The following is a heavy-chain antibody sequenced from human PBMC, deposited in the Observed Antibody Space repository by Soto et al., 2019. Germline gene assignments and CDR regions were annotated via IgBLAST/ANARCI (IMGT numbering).Heavy chain of an antibody. D-gene: IGHD2-21*02. V-gene: IGHV4-39*01. CDR2: IYYSGST. J-gene: IGHJ4*02. CDR1: GGSISSSSYY. Sequence: QLQLQESGPGLVKPSETLSLTCTVSGGSISSSSYYWGWIRQPPGKGLEWIGSIYYSGSTYYNPSLKSRVTISVDTSNNQFSLKLSSVTAADPAVYYCARTQTVVTAGFDYWGQGTLVTVSS. CDR3: ARTQTVVTAGFDY.